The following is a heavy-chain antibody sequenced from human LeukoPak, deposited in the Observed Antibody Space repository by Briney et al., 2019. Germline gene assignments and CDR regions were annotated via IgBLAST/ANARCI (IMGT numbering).Heavy chain of an antibody. CDR2: IYTSGST. Sequence: PSETLSLTCTVSGGSISSGSYYWSWIRQPAGKGLEWIGRIYTSGSTNYNPSLKSRVTISVDTSKNQFSLKLSSVTAADTAVYYCARVGAVAGTDYWGQGTLVTVSS. CDR1: GGSISSGSYY. D-gene: IGHD6-19*01. CDR3: ARVGAVAGTDY. J-gene: IGHJ4*02. V-gene: IGHV4-61*02.